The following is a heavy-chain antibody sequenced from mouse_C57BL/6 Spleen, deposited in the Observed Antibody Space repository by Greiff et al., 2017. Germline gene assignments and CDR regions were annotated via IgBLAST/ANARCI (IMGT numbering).Heavy chain of an antibody. CDR2: ISDGGSYT. CDR3: ARERGLLPPDY. D-gene: IGHD1-1*01. CDR1: GFTFSSYA. Sequence: VQLKESGGGLVKPGGSLKLSCAASGFTFSSYAMSWVRQTPEKRLEWVATISDGGSYTYYPDNVKGRFTISRDNAKNNLYLQMSHLKSEDTAMYYCARERGLLPPDYWGQGTTLTVSS. J-gene: IGHJ2*01. V-gene: IGHV5-4*01.